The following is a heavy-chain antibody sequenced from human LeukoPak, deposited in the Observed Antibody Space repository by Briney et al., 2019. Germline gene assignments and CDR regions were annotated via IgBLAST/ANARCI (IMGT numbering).Heavy chain of an antibody. Sequence: SETLSLTFTVSGXSISSYYWSWIRQPAGKGLEWIWRIYTSGSTNYNPSLKSRVTMSVDTSKNRFSLKLSSVTAADTAVYYCARSEAPTVRGVIMVNWVDPWGQGTLVTVSS. D-gene: IGHD3-10*01. CDR2: IYTSGST. J-gene: IGHJ5*02. CDR1: GXSISSYY. V-gene: IGHV4-4*07. CDR3: ARSEAPTVRGVIMVNWVDP.